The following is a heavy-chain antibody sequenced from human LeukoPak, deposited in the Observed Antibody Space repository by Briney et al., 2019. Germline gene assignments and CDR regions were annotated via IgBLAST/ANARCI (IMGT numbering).Heavy chain of an antibody. CDR3: ARVGGHTIFGPAGYMDV. V-gene: IGHV1-18*01. Sequence: ASVKVSCKASGYTFTSSGTSWGRQAPGQGLEWMGWISAYNGNTNYAQKLQGRVTMTTDTSTSTAYMELRSLRSDDTAVYYCARVGGHTIFGPAGYMDVWGKGTTVTVSS. J-gene: IGHJ6*03. D-gene: IGHD3-3*01. CDR1: GYTFTSSG. CDR2: ISAYNGNT.